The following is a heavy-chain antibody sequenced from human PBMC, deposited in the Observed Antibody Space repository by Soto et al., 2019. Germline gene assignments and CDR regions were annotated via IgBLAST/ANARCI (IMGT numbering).Heavy chain of an antibody. CDR1: GDTFNFYT. D-gene: IGHD3-10*01. CDR2: IIPMLGMS. J-gene: IGHJ4*02. CDR3: ATNYGSGSAHFDN. V-gene: IGHV1-69*02. Sequence: QVQLVQSGAEVKKPGSSVKVSCTASGDTFNFYTISWVRQAPGQGLEWMGRIIPMLGMSNYAQNFQGRVTMIADKSTITAYMELSSMRSEDTALYYCATNYGSGSAHFDNWGQGTLVTVSS.